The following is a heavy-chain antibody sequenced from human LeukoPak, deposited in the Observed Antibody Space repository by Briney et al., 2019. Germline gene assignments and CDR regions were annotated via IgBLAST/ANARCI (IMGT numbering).Heavy chain of an antibody. D-gene: IGHD2-2*01. Sequence: ASVKVSCKVSGYTLTELSMHWVRQATGQGLEWMGWMNPNSGNTGYAQKFQGRVTMTRDTSISTAYMELSRLRSDDTAVYYCARALSEATSSSPGHYYGMDVWGQGTTVTVSS. CDR1: GYTLTELS. J-gene: IGHJ6*02. CDR2: MNPNSGNT. CDR3: ARALSEATSSSPGHYYGMDV. V-gene: IGHV1-2*02.